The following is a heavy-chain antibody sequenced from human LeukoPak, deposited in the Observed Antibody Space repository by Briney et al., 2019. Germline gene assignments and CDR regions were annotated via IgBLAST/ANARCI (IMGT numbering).Heavy chain of an antibody. Sequence: SETLSLTCTVSGDSISTYYWSWVRQPPGMGLEWIGYIYYTGSTNYNPSLESRVTISVDTSRNQFSLKLSSVSAADTAIYYCARDSTTWSRAGYWGQGTLVTVSS. CDR3: ARDSTTWSRAGY. V-gene: IGHV4-59*01. D-gene: IGHD6-13*01. CDR1: GDSISTYY. CDR2: IYYTGST. J-gene: IGHJ4*02.